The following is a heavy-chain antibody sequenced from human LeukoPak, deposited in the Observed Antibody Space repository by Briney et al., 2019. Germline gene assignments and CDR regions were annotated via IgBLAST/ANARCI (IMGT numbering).Heavy chain of an antibody. Sequence: SVKVSCKASGGTFSSYAISWVRQAPGQGLEWMGGIIPIFGTANYAQKFQGRVTMTIDTSTSTAYMELRSLRSDDTAVYYCARSGAGSELDLYGGGYWGQGTLVTVSS. D-gene: IGHD4-23*01. CDR1: GGTFSSYA. CDR2: IIPIFGTA. V-gene: IGHV1-69*05. CDR3: ARSGAGSELDLYGGGY. J-gene: IGHJ4*02.